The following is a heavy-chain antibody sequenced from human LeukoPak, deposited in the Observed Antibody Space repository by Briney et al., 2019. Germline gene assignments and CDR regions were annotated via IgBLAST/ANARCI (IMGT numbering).Heavy chain of an antibody. V-gene: IGHV1-69*13. CDR2: LIPIFGTT. CDR1: GGPFSSYS. J-gene: IGHJ4*02. CDR3: ASGVGYYSDILDY. D-gene: IGHD1-26*01. Sequence: SVKVSCKASGGPFSSYSISWVRQAPGLGLEWMGALIPIFGTTYYAQTFQGRVMITADESATTAYMELSSLRSEDTAVYYCASGVGYYSDILDYWGQGTLVTVSS.